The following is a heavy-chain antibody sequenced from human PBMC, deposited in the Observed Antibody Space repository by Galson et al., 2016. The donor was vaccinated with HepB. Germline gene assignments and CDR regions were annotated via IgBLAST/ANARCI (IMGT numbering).Heavy chain of an antibody. V-gene: IGHV4-59*02. CDR3: ARAPYYESGRLDV. CDR2: LYYTGTS. D-gene: IGHD3-3*01. Sequence: ETLSLTCSVADDSVSSSFFSWIRQPPGKALEWIGYLYYTGTSNYNPSLKSRATISLDRSKNLLSLSLSSVTAADTAVYYCARAPYYESGRLDVWGQGTTVAVSS. J-gene: IGHJ6*02. CDR1: DDSVSSSF.